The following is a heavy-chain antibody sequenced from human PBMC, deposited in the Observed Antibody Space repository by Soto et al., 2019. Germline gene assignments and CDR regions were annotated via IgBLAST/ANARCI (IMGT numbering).Heavy chain of an antibody. V-gene: IGHV1-69*13. J-gene: IGHJ3*02. Sequence: SVKVSCQASGGTVSSYASSGVRQAPAQGVEWMGGSTPIFGTANYAKKFQGRVTITADESTSTAYMELSSLRSEDKAVYYGARAQDCSGGSWYSPNAFDIWGQGTMVTVSS. CDR1: GGTVSSYA. D-gene: IGHD2-15*01. CDR2: STPIFGTA. CDR3: ARAQDCSGGSWYSPNAFDI.